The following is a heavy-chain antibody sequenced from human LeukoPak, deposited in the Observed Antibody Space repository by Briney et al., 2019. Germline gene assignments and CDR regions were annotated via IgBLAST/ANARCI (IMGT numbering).Heavy chain of an antibody. Sequence: GGSLRLSCTTSTFTFSSHAMSWVRQAPGKGLEWVSTISGSGLNTYYADPVKGRFTISRDNSRNTFFLHLDRLRAEDTAVYYCSKNPYSDGCHWLDPWGQGTLVTVSS. D-gene: IGHD6-19*01. CDR1: TFTFSSHA. J-gene: IGHJ5*02. CDR2: ISGSGLNT. CDR3: SKNPYSDGCHWLDP. V-gene: IGHV3-23*01.